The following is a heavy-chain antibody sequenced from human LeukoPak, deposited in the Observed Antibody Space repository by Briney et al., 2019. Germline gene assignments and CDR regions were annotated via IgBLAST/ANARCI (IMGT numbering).Heavy chain of an antibody. J-gene: IGHJ3*02. D-gene: IGHD6-13*01. CDR3: ARHDQQLVQDAFDI. CDR2: IYPGDSDT. V-gene: IGHV5-51*01. Sequence: GESLKISCKGSGYNFTNYWIGWVRQMPGKGLEWMGIIYPGDSDTRYSPSFQGQVTISADKSISTAYLQWSSLKASDTAMYYCARHDQQLVQDAFDIWGQGTMVTVSS. CDR1: GYNFTNYW.